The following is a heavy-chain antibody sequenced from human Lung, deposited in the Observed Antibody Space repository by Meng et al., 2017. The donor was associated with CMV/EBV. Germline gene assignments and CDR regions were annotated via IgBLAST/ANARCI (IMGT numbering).Heavy chain of an antibody. D-gene: IGHD3-16*01. V-gene: IGHV3-23*01. CDR1: GFIFSNYA. CDR3: AKKGGDGALHYFDY. J-gene: IGHJ4*02. Sequence: GEXXKIPCAASGFIFSNYAMSWVRQAPGKGLEWISFMSGSGSMMFYVDSVRGRFTISRDSSKNTLYLQMNSLRAEDTAVYYCAKKGGDGALHYFDYWGQGKXVTVYS. CDR2: MSGSGSMM.